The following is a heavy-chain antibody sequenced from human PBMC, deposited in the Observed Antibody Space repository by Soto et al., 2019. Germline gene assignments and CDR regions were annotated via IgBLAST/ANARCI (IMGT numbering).Heavy chain of an antibody. CDR2: IWYDGSNK. CDR1: GFTFSSYG. CDR3: ARIPQIAVAGTRFGYFDL. J-gene: IGHJ2*01. V-gene: IGHV3-33*01. D-gene: IGHD6-19*01. Sequence: QVQLEESGGGVVQPGRSLRLSCAASGFTFSSYGMHWVRQAPGTGLEWVAVIWYDGSNKYYADSVKGRFTISRDNSKNTLYLQMNRLGAEDTAVYYCARIPQIAVAGTRFGYFDLWGRGTLVTVSS.